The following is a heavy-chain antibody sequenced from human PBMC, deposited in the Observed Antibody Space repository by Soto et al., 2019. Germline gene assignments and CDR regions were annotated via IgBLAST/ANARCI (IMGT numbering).Heavy chain of an antibody. J-gene: IGHJ5*02. Sequence: SVKVSCKASGGTFSSYAISWVRQAPGQGLEWMGGIIPIFGTANYAQKFQGRVTITADESTSTAYMELSSLRSEDTAVYYCARVLARTSVAGVFDPWGKGTLVTVSS. CDR3: ARVLARTSVAGVFDP. CDR1: GGTFSSYA. D-gene: IGHD6-19*01. V-gene: IGHV1-69*13. CDR2: IIPIFGTA.